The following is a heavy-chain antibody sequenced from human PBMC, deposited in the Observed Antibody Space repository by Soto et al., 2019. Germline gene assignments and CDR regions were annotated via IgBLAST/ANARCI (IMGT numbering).Heavy chain of an antibody. D-gene: IGHD3-3*01. CDR2: ISYDGSNK. CDR1: GFTFSSYG. CDR3: AKEQLAILGVVIDY. Sequence: QVQLVESGGGVVQPGRSLRLSCAASGFTFSSYGMHWVRQAPGKGLEWVAVISYDGSNKYYADSVKGRFTISRDNSKNTMYLQMNSLRAEDTAVYYCAKEQLAILGVVIDYWGQGTLVTVSS. V-gene: IGHV3-30*18. J-gene: IGHJ4*02.